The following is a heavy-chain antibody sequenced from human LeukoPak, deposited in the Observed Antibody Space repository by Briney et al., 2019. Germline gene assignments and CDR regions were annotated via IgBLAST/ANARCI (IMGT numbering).Heavy chain of an antibody. Sequence: PSETLSLTCTVSGGSISSGGYYWSWIRQHPGKGLEWIGYIYYSGSTYYNPSLKSRVTISVDTSKNQFSLKLSSVTAADTAVYYCASPSGENRDAFDIWGQGTMVTVSS. CDR1: GGSISSGGYY. V-gene: IGHV4-31*03. J-gene: IGHJ3*02. CDR2: IYYSGST. CDR3: ASPSGENRDAFDI. D-gene: IGHD1-26*01.